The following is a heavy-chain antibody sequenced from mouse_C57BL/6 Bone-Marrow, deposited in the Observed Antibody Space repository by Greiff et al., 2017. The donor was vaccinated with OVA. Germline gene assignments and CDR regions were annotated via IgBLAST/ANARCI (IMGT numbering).Heavy chain of an antibody. CDR1: GFTFSDYG. D-gene: IGHD2-4*01. J-gene: IGHJ3*01. CDR3: ARDGDYDGGFAY. CDR2: ISNLAYSI. V-gene: IGHV5-15*01. Sequence: DVKLVESGGGLVQPGGSLKLSCAASGFTFSDYGMAWVRQAPRKGPEWVAFISNLAYSIYYADTVTGRFTISRENAKNTLYLEMSSLMSEDTAMYYCARDGDYDGGFAYWGQGTLVTVSA.